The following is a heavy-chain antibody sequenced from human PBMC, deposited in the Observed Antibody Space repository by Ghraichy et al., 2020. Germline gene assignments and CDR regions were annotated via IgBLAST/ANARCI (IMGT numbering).Heavy chain of an antibody. Sequence: GSLRLSCAASGFTFSTYGIHWVRQAPGKGPEWVAVIWYDGSNKIYADSVKGRFTISRDNSKNTLYLQMNGLRVEDTAVYYCARVFTPMDPPYYGMDVWGQGTTVTVSS. D-gene: IGHD5-18*01. V-gene: IGHV3-33*01. CDR1: GFTFSTYG. J-gene: IGHJ6*02. CDR3: ARVFTPMDPPYYGMDV. CDR2: IWYDGSNK.